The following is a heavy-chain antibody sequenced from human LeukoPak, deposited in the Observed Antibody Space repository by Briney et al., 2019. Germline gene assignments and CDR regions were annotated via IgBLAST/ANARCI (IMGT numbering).Heavy chain of an antibody. CDR1: GYTFTSYG. Sequence: GASVKVSCKASGYTFTSYGISWVRQATGQGLEWMGWMNPNNGDSGYAQKFQGRVTITRDTSISTSYMELRSLRSDDTAVYFCARTTSFTASGYDYWGQGTLVTVSS. J-gene: IGHJ4*02. V-gene: IGHV1-8*03. D-gene: IGHD6-25*01. CDR2: MNPNNGDS. CDR3: ARTTSFTASGYDY.